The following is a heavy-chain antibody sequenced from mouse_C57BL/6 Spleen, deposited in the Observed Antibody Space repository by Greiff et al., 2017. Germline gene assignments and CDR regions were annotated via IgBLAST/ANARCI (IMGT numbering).Heavy chain of an antibody. CDR3: TGTELGLYYFDY. J-gene: IGHJ2*01. CDR2: IRLKSDNYAT. CDR1: GFTFSNYW. D-gene: IGHD4-1*01. V-gene: IGHV6-3*01. Sequence: EVMLVESGGGLVQPGGSMTLSCVASGFTFSNYWMNWVRQSPEKGLEWVAQIRLKSDNYATHYAESVKGRFTISRDDSKSSVYLQMNNLRAKYTGNYYCTGTELGLYYFDYWGQGTTLTVSS.